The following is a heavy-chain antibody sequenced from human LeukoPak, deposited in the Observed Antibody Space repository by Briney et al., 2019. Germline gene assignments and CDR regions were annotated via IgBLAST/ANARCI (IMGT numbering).Heavy chain of an antibody. J-gene: IGHJ4*02. CDR3: AAGLAGLRYFDWLPYFDY. Sequence: SETVSLTCAVSGGSISSSNWWSGVRQPPGKGLEWIGEIYHSGSTNYNPSLKSRVTISVDKSKNQFSLKLSSVTAADTAVYYFAAGLAGLRYFDWLPYFDYWGQGTLVTVSS. D-gene: IGHD3-9*01. CDR2: IYHSGST. V-gene: IGHV4-4*02. CDR1: GGSISSSNW.